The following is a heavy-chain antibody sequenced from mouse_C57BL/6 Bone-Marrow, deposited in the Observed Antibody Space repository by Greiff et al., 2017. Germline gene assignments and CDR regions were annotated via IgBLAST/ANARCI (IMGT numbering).Heavy chain of an antibody. CDR2: IYPGSGST. V-gene: IGHV1-55*01. Sequence: QVQLQQTGAELVKPGASVKMSCKASGYTFTSYWITWVKQRPGQGLEWIGDIYPGSGSTNYDEKFKSKATLTVDTSSSTAYMQLSSLTSEDSAVYYCARPYYSNYWYFDVWGTGTTVTVSS. D-gene: IGHD2-5*01. CDR3: ARPYYSNYWYFDV. J-gene: IGHJ1*03. CDR1: GYTFTSYW.